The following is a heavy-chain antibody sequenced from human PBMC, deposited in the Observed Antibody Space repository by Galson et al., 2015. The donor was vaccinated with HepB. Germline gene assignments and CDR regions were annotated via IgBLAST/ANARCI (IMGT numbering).Heavy chain of an antibody. Sequence: SLRLSCAASGFTFSSHGMHWVRQAPGKGLEWVAVISYDGGNKYYADSVKGRLTISRDNSKNTLYLQMNSLRVEDTAVYYCAKELTKVGPMDVWGKGPTVTVSS. CDR3: AKELTKVGPMDV. CDR2: ISYDGGNK. D-gene: IGHD4/OR15-4a*01. CDR1: GFTFSSHG. V-gene: IGHV3-30*18. J-gene: IGHJ6*03.